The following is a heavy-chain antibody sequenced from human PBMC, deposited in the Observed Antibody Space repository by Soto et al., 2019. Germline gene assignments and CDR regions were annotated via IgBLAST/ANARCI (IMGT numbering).Heavy chain of an antibody. CDR1: GGSIISYY. V-gene: IGHV4-59*01. Sequence: SETLSLTCTVSGGSIISYYWSWIRQPPGKGLEWIGYIYYSGSTNYNPSLKSRVTISVDTSKNQFSLKLSSVTAADTAVYYCARAKSSSSWYTYYFDYWGQGTLVTVSS. D-gene: IGHD6-13*01. CDR3: ARAKSSSSWYTYYFDY. CDR2: IYYSGST. J-gene: IGHJ4*02.